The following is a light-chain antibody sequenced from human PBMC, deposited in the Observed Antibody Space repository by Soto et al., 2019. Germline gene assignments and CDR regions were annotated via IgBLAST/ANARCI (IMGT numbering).Light chain of an antibody. CDR1: RSNLGAGFG. CDR3: QSYNTSLRGVV. Sequence: VVTQPPSVSGAPGQRVTISCTGSRSNLGAGFGVHWYQQLPGTAPKLLIYDNNNRPSGVPDRFSGSKSGTSASLAITGLQAEDEAVYSCQSYNTSLRGVVFGGGTKVTVL. J-gene: IGLJ2*01. V-gene: IGLV1-40*01. CDR2: DNN.